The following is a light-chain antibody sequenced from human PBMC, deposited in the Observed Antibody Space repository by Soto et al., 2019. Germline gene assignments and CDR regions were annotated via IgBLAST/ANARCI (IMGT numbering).Light chain of an antibody. CDR1: SSNIGSNY. J-gene: IGLJ1*01. CDR2: SNN. Sequence: QSVLTQPPSASGTPGQRVTISCSGSSSNIGSNYVCWYQHLPGTAPKLLIYSNNQQPSGVPDRFSGSKSGTSASLAISGLRSEDEADYYCATWDDSLSGHYVFGTGTKVTVL. CDR3: ATWDDSLSGHYV. V-gene: IGLV1-47*02.